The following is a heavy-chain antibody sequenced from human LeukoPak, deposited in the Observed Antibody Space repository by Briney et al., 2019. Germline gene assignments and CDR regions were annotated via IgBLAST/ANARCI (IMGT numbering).Heavy chain of an antibody. J-gene: IGHJ4*02. CDR2: IYHSGST. V-gene: IGHV4-30-2*01. CDR3: ARMIVYGDYYFDY. D-gene: IGHD4-17*01. CDR1: GGSISSGGYY. Sequence: PSETLSLTCTVSGGSISSGGYYWSWIRQPPGKGLEWIGYIYHSGSTYYNPSLKSRVTISVDRSKNQFSLKLSSVTAADTAVYYCARMIVYGDYYFDYWGQGTLVTVSS.